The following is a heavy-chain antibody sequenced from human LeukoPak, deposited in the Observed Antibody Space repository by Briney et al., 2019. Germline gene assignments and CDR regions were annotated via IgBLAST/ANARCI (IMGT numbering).Heavy chain of an antibody. Sequence: ASVKVSCKASGGTFSSYAISWVRQAPGQGLEWMGGIIPIFGTANYAQKFQGRVTITADESTSTAYMGLSSLRSEDTAVYYCATPYYDILTGWVKDAFDIWGQGTMVTVSS. CDR2: IIPIFGTA. D-gene: IGHD3-9*01. V-gene: IGHV1-69*13. J-gene: IGHJ3*02. CDR3: ATPYYDILTGWVKDAFDI. CDR1: GGTFSSYA.